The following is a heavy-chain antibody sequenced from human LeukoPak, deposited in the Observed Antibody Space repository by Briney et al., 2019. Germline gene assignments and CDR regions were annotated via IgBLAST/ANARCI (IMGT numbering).Heavy chain of an antibody. J-gene: IGHJ4*02. D-gene: IGHD1-1*01. Sequence: ASVKVSCKASGGTFNTYTITWVRQAPGQGLEWMGGIIPIFGTANYAQKFQGRVTTTTDESTSAAYMELSSLRSDDTAVYYCARGPELERFDYWGQGTLVTVSS. V-gene: IGHV1-69*05. CDR3: ARGPELERFDY. CDR2: IIPIFGTA. CDR1: GGTFNTYT.